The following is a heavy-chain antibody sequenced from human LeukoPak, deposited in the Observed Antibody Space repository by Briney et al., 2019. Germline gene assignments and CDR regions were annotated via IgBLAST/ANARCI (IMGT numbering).Heavy chain of an antibody. CDR3: ARVIGTVVRNFDY. CDR2: INPNSGGT. J-gene: IGHJ4*02. CDR1: GYTFTVYY. D-gene: IGHD4-23*01. Sequence: ASVKVSCTASGYTFTVYYMHWVRQAPGQGHEWMGWINPNSGGTNYAQKFQGRVTMTRDTSIRTAYMELSRLRSDDTAVYYCARVIGTVVRNFDYWGQGTLVTVSS. V-gene: IGHV1-2*02.